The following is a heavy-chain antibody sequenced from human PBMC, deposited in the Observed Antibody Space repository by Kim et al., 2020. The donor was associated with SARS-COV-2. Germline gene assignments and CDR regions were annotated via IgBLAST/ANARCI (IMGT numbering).Heavy chain of an antibody. Sequence: GGSLRLSCAASGFTFSSYGMHWVRQAPGKGLEWVAVISYDGSNKYYADSVKGRFTISRDNSKNTLYLQMNSLRAEDTAVYYCAKDPHYGGNPFDWYFDLWGRGTLVTVSS. CDR2: ISYDGSNK. CDR1: GFTFSSYG. J-gene: IGHJ2*01. V-gene: IGHV3-30*18. CDR3: AKDPHYGGNPFDWYFDL. D-gene: IGHD4-17*01.